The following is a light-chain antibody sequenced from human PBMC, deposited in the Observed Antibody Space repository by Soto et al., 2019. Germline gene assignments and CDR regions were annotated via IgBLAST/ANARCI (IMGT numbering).Light chain of an antibody. CDR3: QQYYSTPYT. CDR2: WAS. J-gene: IGKJ2*01. V-gene: IGKV4-1*01. Sequence: DIVMTQSPDSLAVSLGERATINCKSSQSVLYSSNNKNHLAWYQQKAGQPPKLLVYWASTRESGVPDRFSGSGSGTDFTLTISSLQAEEVAVYYCQQYYSTPYTFGQGTKLEIK. CDR1: QSVLYSSNNKNH.